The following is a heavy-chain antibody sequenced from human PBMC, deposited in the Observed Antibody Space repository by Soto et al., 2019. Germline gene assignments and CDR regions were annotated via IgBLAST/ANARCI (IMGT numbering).Heavy chain of an antibody. CDR3: ARVLPSTPTAMAPFDY. D-gene: IGHD5-18*01. J-gene: IGHJ4*02. V-gene: IGHV3-53*01. CDR1: GFTVSSNY. Sequence: GGSLRLSCASSGFTVSSNYMSWVRQAPGKGLEWVSVIYSGGSTYYADSVKGRFTISRDNSKNTLYLQMNSLRAEDTAVYYCARVLPSTPTAMAPFDYWGQGTLVPVSS. CDR2: IYSGGST.